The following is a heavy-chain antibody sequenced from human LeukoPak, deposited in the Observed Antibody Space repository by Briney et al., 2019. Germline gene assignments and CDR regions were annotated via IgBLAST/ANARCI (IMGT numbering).Heavy chain of an antibody. J-gene: IGHJ4*02. CDR2: ISGSGVTT. CDR1: GLTFSTSA. V-gene: IGHV3-23*01. D-gene: IGHD3-10*01. CDR3: AKMGSAPYYDHFDYFDY. Sequence: GGSLLLSCGASGLTFSTSAMSWVRQAPGKGLEWVSGISGSGVTTYYADSVKGRFTISRDNSENTVYLQMDSLRAEDTALYYCAKMGSAPYYDHFDYFDYWGQGTLVTVSS.